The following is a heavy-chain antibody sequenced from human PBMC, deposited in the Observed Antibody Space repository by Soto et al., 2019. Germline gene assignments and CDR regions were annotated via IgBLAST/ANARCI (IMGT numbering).Heavy chain of an antibody. Sequence: ASVKVSCKASGYTFTGYYMHWVRQAPGQGLEWMGWINPNSGGTNYAQKFQGWVTMTRDTSISTAYMELSRLSSVTAADTAVYYCAREFPISSGWSLGFDFWGQGTLVTVSS. J-gene: IGHJ4*02. CDR1: GYTFTGYY. CDR3: AREFPISSGWSLGFDF. V-gene: IGHV1-2*04. CDR2: INPNSGGT. D-gene: IGHD6-19*01.